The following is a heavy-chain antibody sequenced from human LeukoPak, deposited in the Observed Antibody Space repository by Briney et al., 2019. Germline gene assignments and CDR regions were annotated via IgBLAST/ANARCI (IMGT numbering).Heavy chain of an antibody. CDR1: GGTFSSYA. CDR2: IIPIFGTA. J-gene: IGHJ6*03. CDR3: ARVELTTSNYYYYYCMDV. V-gene: IGHV1-69*06. Sequence: SVKVSCKASGGTFSSYAISWVRQAPGQGLEWMGGIIPIFGTANYAQKFQGRVTITADKSTSTAYMELSSLRSEDTAVYYCARVELTTSNYYYYYCMDVWGKGTTVTVSS. D-gene: IGHD4-17*01.